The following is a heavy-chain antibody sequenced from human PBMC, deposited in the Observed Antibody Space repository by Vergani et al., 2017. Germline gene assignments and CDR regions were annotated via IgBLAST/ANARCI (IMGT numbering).Heavy chain of an antibody. CDR2: INWDGGST. Sequence: DVQVVESGGGVVRPGGSLRLSCAASGFTFDDYGMSWVRQAPGKGLEWVSGINWDGGSTGYADSVKGRFTISRDNAKNSLYLQMNSLRAEDTALYHCARNGRYCSSTSCYRLGYYYYYMDVWGKXP. CDR3: ARNGRYCSSTSCYRLGYYYYYMDV. D-gene: IGHD2-2*01. CDR1: GFTFDDYG. V-gene: IGHV3-20*01. J-gene: IGHJ6*03.